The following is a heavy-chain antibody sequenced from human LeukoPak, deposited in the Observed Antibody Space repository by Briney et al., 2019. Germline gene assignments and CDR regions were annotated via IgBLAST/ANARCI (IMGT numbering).Heavy chain of an antibody. V-gene: IGHV3-33*01. CDR3: ASSRITMVRGVIPLDYYGMDV. CDR2: IWYDGSNK. CDR1: GFTFSSYG. D-gene: IGHD3-10*01. J-gene: IGHJ6*02. Sequence: GGSLRLSCAASGFTFSSYGMHWVLQAPGKGLEWVAVIWYDGSNKYYADSVKGRFTISRDNSKNTLYLQMNSLRAEDTAVYYCASSRITMVRGVIPLDYYGMDVWGQGTTVTVSS.